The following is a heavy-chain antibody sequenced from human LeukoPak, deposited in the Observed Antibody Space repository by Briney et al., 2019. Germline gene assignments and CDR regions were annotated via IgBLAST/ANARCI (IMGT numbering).Heavy chain of an antibody. CDR1: GYSITSGYF. CDR2: IYHGGSS. CDR3: ARGGVNWNYDY. J-gene: IGHJ4*02. D-gene: IGHD1-7*01. V-gene: IGHV4-38-2*02. Sequence: ASETLSLTCTVSGYSITSGYFWGWIRQPPGKGLELIGTIYHGGSSYSHPSLQSRVAISVDTSKNQFSLKLISMTAADTAVYYCARGGVNWNYDYWGQGTLVTVSS.